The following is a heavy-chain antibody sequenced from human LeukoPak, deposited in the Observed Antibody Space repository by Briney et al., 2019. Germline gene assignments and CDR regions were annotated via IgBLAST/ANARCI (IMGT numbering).Heavy chain of an antibody. V-gene: IGHV3-11*04. D-gene: IGHD3-22*01. CDR3: ARRPYYYDSLDY. J-gene: IGHJ4*02. CDR1: GFTFSEYY. CDR2: ISSSGSTI. Sequence: GGSLRLSCAASGFTFSEYYMSCSRQAPGQGLEWVSYISSSGSTIYYADSVKGRFTISTDNAKNTLYLQMNSLRAEDTAVYYCARRPYYYDSLDYWGQGTLVTVSS.